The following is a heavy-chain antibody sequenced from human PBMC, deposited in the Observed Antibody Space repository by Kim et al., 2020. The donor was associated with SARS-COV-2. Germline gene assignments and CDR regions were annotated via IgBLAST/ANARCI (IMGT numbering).Heavy chain of an antibody. CDR3: ARVSFTMGYYYHGMDV. CDR2: INAGNGNT. D-gene: IGHD3-10*01. CDR1: GYTFTTYA. V-gene: IGHV1-3*01. Sequence: ASVKVSCKASGYTFTTYAMHWVRQAPGQRLEWMGWINAGNGNTKYSQKFQGRVTITRDTSASTAYMEMSSLRSEDTAVYYCARVSFTMGYYYHGMDVWGQGTTVTVSS. J-gene: IGHJ6*02.